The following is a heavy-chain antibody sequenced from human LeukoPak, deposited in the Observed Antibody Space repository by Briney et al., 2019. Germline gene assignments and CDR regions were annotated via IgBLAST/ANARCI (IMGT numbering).Heavy chain of an antibody. D-gene: IGHD3-10*01. CDR3: AGSYYHGSGSYWNWFDP. CDR1: GYTFTNYW. J-gene: IGHJ5*02. V-gene: IGHV5-51*01. Sequence: GESLKISCKGFGYTFTNYWIGWVRQMPGKGLEWMGIIFPGDFDTRYSPSFQGQVTISADKSIGTAYLQLSSLKASDSAMYYCAGSYYHGSGSYWNWFDPWGQGTLVTVSS. CDR2: IFPGDFDT.